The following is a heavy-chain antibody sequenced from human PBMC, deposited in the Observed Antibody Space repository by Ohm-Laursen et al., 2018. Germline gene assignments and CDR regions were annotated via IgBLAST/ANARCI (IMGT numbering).Heavy chain of an antibody. CDR3: ARDGGKGWTYTFEY. CDR1: GFTFSNYE. Sequence: SLRLSCAASGFTFSNYEMNWVRQAPGKGLEWVANIKQDGGEKYYVDSVRGRSIIFRDNAKNSLYLQMNSLRAEDTAVYYCARDGGKGWTYTFEYWGQGTLVTVSS. V-gene: IGHV3-7*01. CDR2: IKQDGGEK. J-gene: IGHJ4*02. D-gene: IGHD4-23*01.